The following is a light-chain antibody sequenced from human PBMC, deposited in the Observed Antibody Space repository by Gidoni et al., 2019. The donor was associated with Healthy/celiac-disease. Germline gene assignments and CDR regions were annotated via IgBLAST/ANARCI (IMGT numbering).Light chain of an antibody. CDR1: QSVSSY. Sequence: EIVLTHSPATLSLSPGERATLSCRASQSVSSYLAWYQQTPGQARSLLIYDASNRAPGSPPRFSGSESGTDFPLTNRSLAPDDFAVYFCQQRSNWPPITFGQXTRLEIK. V-gene: IGKV3-11*01. CDR2: DAS. CDR3: QQRSNWPPIT. J-gene: IGKJ5*01.